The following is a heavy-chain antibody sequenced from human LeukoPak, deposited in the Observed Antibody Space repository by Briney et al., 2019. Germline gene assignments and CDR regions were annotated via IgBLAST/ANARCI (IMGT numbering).Heavy chain of an antibody. CDR2: ISYDGSNK. CDR1: GFTFSSYA. Sequence: SGGPLRLSCAASGFTFSSYAKHWVRQAPGKGLEWVAVISYDGSNKYYADPVKSRFTISRDNSKNTLYPQMNSLRAEDTAVYYCARDQALGYCSGGSCHGNFDDWGQGTLVTVSS. D-gene: IGHD2-15*01. CDR3: ARDQALGYCSGGSCHGNFDD. J-gene: IGHJ4*02. V-gene: IGHV3-30-3*01.